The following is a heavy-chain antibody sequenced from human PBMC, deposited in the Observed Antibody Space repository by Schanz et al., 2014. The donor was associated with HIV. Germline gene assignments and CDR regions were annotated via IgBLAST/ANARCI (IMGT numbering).Heavy chain of an antibody. V-gene: IGHV4-34*01. CDR1: GGSFSDYS. D-gene: IGHD3-10*01. Sequence: QAHLEQWGAGLLKPPETLSLTCAVYGGSFSDYSWTWIRHSPEKGLEWIGEINHNGDTKYNPSLRIRVIMSVATSKNHFSLGLSSLTAADAAVYFCARGRRRVTPIRGLIITYYYGLDVWGQGTAVTVSS. CDR3: ARGRRRVTPIRGLIITYYYGLDV. CDR2: INHNGDT. J-gene: IGHJ6*02.